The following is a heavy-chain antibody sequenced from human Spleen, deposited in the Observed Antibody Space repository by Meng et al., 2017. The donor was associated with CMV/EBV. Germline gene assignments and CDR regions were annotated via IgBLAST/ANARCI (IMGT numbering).Heavy chain of an antibody. V-gene: IGHV2-5*01. CDR2: IYWNDEK. J-gene: IGHJ4*02. CDR1: GFSLSTSGVG. Sequence: FSGFSLSTSGVGVGWIRQPPGQALDWLALIYWNDEKRYSPSLKSRLTITKDTSKNQVVLTMTNMDPVDTGTHYCAHRSGGDDRGFFDFWGQGTLVTVSS. CDR3: AHRSGGDDRGFFDF. D-gene: IGHD3-22*01.